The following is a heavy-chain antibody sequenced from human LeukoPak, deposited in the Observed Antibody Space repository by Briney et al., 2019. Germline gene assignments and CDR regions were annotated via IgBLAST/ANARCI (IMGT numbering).Heavy chain of an antibody. CDR1: GFTFSSYA. J-gene: IGHJ3*02. CDR2: ISYDGSNK. CDR3: ARDRGVGSSGWYGYAFDI. D-gene: IGHD6-19*01. V-gene: IGHV3-30-3*01. Sequence: PGRSLRLSCAASGFTFSSYAMHWVRQAPGKGLEWVAVISYDGSNKYYADSVKGRFTISRDNSKNTLYLQMNSLRAEDTAVYYCARDRGVGSSGWYGYAFDIWGQGTMATVSS.